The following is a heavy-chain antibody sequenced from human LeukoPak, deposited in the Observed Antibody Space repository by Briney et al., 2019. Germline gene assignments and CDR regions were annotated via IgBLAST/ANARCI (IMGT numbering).Heavy chain of an antibody. CDR1: GYTFTGYY. CDR3: ATYTPARSRAAATGGAYYYYGMDV. V-gene: IGHV1-2*02. D-gene: IGHD6-13*01. Sequence: ASVKVSCKASGYTFTGYYMHWVRQAPGQGLEWMGWINPNSGRTNYAQKFQGRVTMTRDTSISTAYMELSRLRSDDTAVYYCATYTPARSRAAATGGAYYYYGMDVWGQGTTVTVSS. CDR2: INPNSGRT. J-gene: IGHJ6*02.